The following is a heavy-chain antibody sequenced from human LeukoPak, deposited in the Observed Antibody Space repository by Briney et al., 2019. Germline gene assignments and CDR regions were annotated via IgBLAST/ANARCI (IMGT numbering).Heavy chain of an antibody. CDR1: RYSFSMYW. D-gene: IGHD3-10*01. CDR3: ARAPADTMGVFDI. J-gene: IGHJ3*02. Sequence: GESLKISCQGLRYSFSMYWIGWVRHMPGKGLEWMGVIDPGDSEITYSPSFQGHVTISVDKSVNTAYLQWSTLKPSDTAMYYCARAPADTMGVFDIWGQGTMVTVSS. CDR2: IDPGDSEI. V-gene: IGHV5-51*01.